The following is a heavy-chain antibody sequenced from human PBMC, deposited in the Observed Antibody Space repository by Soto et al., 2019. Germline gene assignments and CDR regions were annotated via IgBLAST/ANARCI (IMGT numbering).Heavy chain of an antibody. CDR2: ISSSSSYI. CDR1: GFTFSSYS. J-gene: IGHJ2*01. CDR3: ARVNGHWYFDL. Sequence: GGSLRLSCAASGFTFSSYSMNWVRQAPGKGLEWVSSISSSSSYIYYADSVKGRFTISRDNAKNSLYLQMNSLRAEDTAVYYCARVNGHWYFDLWGRGTLVTVSS. D-gene: IGHD3-22*01. V-gene: IGHV3-21*01.